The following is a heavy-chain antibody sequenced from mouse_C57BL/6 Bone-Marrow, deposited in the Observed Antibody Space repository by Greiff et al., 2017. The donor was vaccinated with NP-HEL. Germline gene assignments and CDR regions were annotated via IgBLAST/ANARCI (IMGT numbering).Heavy chain of an antibody. Sequence: EVQRVESGGGLVKPGGSLKLSCAASGFTFSSYAMSWVRQTPEKRLEWVATISDGGSYTYYPDNVKGRFTISRDNAKNNLYLQMSHLKSEDTAMYYCARDRDGYLGDYWGQGTTLTVSS. CDR2: ISDGGSYT. CDR3: ARDRDGYLGDY. D-gene: IGHD2-3*01. V-gene: IGHV5-4*01. CDR1: GFTFSSYA. J-gene: IGHJ2*01.